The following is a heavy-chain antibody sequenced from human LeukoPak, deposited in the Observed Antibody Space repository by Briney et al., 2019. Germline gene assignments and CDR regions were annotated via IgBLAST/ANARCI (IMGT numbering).Heavy chain of an antibody. CDR3: ARGDPSSPLYYYYYMDV. CDR2: ISSSSSYI. CDR1: GFTFSSYS. Sequence: PGGSLRLSCAASGFTFSSYSMNWVRQAPGKGLEGVSSISSSSSYIYYADSVKGRFTISRDNAKNSLYLQMNSRRAEDTAVYYCARGDPSSPLYYYYYMDVWGKGTTVTVSS. J-gene: IGHJ6*03. V-gene: IGHV3-21*01. D-gene: IGHD6-13*01.